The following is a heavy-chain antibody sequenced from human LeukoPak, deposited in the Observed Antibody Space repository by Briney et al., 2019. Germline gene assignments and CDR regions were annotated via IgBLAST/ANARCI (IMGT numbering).Heavy chain of an antibody. CDR3: ARESGGTYFLKVFDY. CDR1: GYTFTDFY. V-gene: IGHV1-2*02. Sequence: ASVKVSCKASGYTFTDFYIHWVRQALGQGLEWMGWINPNSGGTNYAQKFQGRVTMTRDTSISTAYMELRRLTSDDTAVYYCARESGGTYFLKVFDYWGQGALVTVSS. CDR2: INPNSGGT. J-gene: IGHJ4*02. D-gene: IGHD1-26*01.